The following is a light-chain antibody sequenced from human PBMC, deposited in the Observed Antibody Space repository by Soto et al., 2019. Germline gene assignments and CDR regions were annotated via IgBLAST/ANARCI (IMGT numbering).Light chain of an antibody. J-gene: IGKJ1*01. Sequence: DIQMTQSPSSLSASVGDRVTITSRASQSIGSYFNWYQQTRGKAPKLXIYAASALESGVPSRFSGSGAGTDCTRTISSLQPGDFATDYCQQSYSTPWTFGQGTKVDIK. CDR2: AAS. V-gene: IGKV1-39*01. CDR1: QSIGSY. CDR3: QQSYSTPWT.